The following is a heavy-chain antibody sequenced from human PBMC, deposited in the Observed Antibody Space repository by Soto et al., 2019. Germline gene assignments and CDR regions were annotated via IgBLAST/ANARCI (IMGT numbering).Heavy chain of an antibody. CDR1: GFTFSSYA. Sequence: GGSLRLSCAASGFTFSSYAMSWVRQAPGKGLEWVSAISGSGGSTYYADSVKGRFTISRDNSKNTLYLQMNSLRAEDTAVYYCAKHLPTMVRGVMGYFDYWGQGTLVTVSS. V-gene: IGHV3-23*01. D-gene: IGHD3-10*01. CDR2: ISGSGGST. J-gene: IGHJ4*02. CDR3: AKHLPTMVRGVMGYFDY.